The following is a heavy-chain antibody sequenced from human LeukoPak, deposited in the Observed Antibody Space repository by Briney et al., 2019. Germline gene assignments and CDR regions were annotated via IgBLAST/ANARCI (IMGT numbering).Heavy chain of an antibody. D-gene: IGHD3-3*01. CDR3: ARGPFTIFGVVITRYYYMDV. Sequence: PGGSLRLSCAASGFTFSSYSMNWVRRAPGKGLEWVSSISSSSSYIYYADSVKGRFTISRDNAKNSLYLQMNSLRAEDTAVYYCARGPFTIFGVVITRYYYMDVWGKGTTVTVSS. CDR2: ISSSSSYI. CDR1: GFTFSSYS. V-gene: IGHV3-21*01. J-gene: IGHJ6*03.